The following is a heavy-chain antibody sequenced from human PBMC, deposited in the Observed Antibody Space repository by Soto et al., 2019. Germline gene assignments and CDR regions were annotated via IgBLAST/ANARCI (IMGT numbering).Heavy chain of an antibody. D-gene: IGHD3-22*01. J-gene: IGHJ4*02. CDR3: ARNYDRNGYYYPYYVDY. CDR1: GGSISSNNYY. V-gene: IGHV4-39*01. Sequence: PSETLSLTCTVSGGSISSNNYYWGWIRQPPGKGLEWIGSIYYSGSTYYNPSLKSRLTISLDTPKNQFSLKLNSVTAADTAVYFCARNYDRNGYYYPYYVDYWGQGTLVTVPS. CDR2: IYYSGST.